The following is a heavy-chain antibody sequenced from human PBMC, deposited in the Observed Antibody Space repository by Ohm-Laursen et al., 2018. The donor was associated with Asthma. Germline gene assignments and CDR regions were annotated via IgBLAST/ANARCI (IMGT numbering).Heavy chain of an antibody. Sequence: ASVKVSCKSLGGTLGTSDIGWVRQAPGQGLEWLGGINSVFGTSTYAQKFHDRFTITADESTSTVYMTLSSLTSEDTAVYYCARKAGSCITSNCYSLDFWGQGTLVTVSS. D-gene: IGHD2-15*01. J-gene: IGHJ4*02. V-gene: IGHV1-69*13. CDR3: ARKAGSCITSNCYSLDF. CDR2: INSVFGTS. CDR1: GGTLGTSD.